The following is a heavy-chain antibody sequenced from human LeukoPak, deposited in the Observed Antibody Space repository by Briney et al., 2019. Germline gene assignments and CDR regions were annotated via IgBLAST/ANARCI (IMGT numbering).Heavy chain of an antibody. V-gene: IGHV4-4*07. CDR2: IYTSGST. J-gene: IGHJ6*02. D-gene: IGHD2-8*02. Sequence: GSLRLSCAASGFTFDDYAMHWVRQPAGKGLEWIGRIYTSGSTNYNPSLKSRVTMSVDTSKNQFSLKLSSVTAADTAVYYCARNWWKYYYGMDVWGQGTTVTVSS. CDR1: GFTFDDYA. CDR3: ARNWWKYYYGMDV.